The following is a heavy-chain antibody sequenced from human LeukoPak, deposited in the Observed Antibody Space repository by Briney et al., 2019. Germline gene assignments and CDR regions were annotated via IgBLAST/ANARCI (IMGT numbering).Heavy chain of an antibody. D-gene: IGHD3-10*01. CDR2: ISAYNGNT. V-gene: IGHV1-18*01. Sequence: ASVKVSYKASGYTFVSYGITWVRQATGQGLECVEWISAYNGNTNYAQKFQGRVTMTTDTSTSTAYMELRSLRSDDTAVYFCARDGFFGSGIVGAFDVWGQGTMVTVSS. J-gene: IGHJ3*01. CDR1: GYTFVSYG. CDR3: ARDGFFGSGIVGAFDV.